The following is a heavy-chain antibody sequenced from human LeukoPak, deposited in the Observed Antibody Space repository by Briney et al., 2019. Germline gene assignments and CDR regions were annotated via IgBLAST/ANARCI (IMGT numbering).Heavy chain of an antibody. J-gene: IGHJ3*02. CDR1: GGTFSSYA. CDR3: ARAPHYYDSSGYPVDAFDI. D-gene: IGHD3-22*01. Sequence: SVKVSCTASGGTFSSYAISWVRQAPGQGLEWMGGIIPIFGTANYAQKFQGRVTITADESTSTAYMELSSLRSEDTAVYYCARAPHYYDSSGYPVDAFDIWGQGTMVTVSS. V-gene: IGHV1-69*13. CDR2: IIPIFGTA.